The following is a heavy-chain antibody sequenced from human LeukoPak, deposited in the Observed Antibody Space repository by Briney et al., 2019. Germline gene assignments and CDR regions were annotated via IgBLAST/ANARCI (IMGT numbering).Heavy chain of an antibody. CDR3: ARVFKLWNNGDYFDY. V-gene: IGHV1-18*01. J-gene: IGHJ4*02. CDR2: ISAYNGNT. CDR1: GYTFTSYG. D-gene: IGHD1/OR15-1a*01. Sequence: ASVKVSCKASGYTFTSYGISWVRQAPGQGLEWMGWISAYNGNTNYAQKLQGRVTMTTDTSTSTAYMELRSLRSDDTAVYYCARVFKLWNNGDYFDYWGQGTLVTVSS.